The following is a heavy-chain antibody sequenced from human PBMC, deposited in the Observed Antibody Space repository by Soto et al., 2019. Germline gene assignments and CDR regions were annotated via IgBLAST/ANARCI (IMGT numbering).Heavy chain of an antibody. D-gene: IGHD6-13*01. J-gene: IGHJ4*02. CDR2: IYYSGST. CDR3: ARHLIAAAGPWGY. CDR1: GGSISSSSYY. Sequence: PSETLSLTCTVSGGSISSSSYYWGWIRQPPGKGLEWIGSIYYSGSTYCNPSLKSRVTISVDTSKNQFSLKLSSVTAADTAVYYCARHLIAAAGPWGYWGQGTLVTVSS. V-gene: IGHV4-39*01.